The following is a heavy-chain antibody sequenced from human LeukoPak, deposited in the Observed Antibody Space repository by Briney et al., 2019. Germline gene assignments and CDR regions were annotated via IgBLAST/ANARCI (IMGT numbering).Heavy chain of an antibody. Sequence: SETLSLTCTVSGGSISSSSYYWGWIRQPPGKGLEWIGGIYYSGSTYYNPSLKSRVTISVDTSKNQFSLKLSSVTAADTAVYYCAEEAVAGYNWFDPWGQGTLVTVSS. V-gene: IGHV4-39*07. D-gene: IGHD6-19*01. J-gene: IGHJ5*02. CDR2: IYYSGST. CDR3: AEEAVAGYNWFDP. CDR1: GGSISSSSYY.